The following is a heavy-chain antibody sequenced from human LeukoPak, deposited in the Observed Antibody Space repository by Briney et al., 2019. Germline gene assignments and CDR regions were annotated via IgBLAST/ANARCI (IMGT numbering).Heavy chain of an antibody. V-gene: IGHV3-21*01. CDR3: ARVRREVETIGFDY. J-gene: IGHJ4*02. CDR2: ISSGTSYI. D-gene: IGHD3-16*01. Sequence: GGSLRLSCAASGFLFSSYTMNWVRQAPGKGLEWASSISSGTSYIYNADSVKGRLTISRDNVKNSLYLQRNSMRAEDTAVYYCARVRREVETIGFDYWGQGTLVSVSS. CDR1: GFLFSSYT.